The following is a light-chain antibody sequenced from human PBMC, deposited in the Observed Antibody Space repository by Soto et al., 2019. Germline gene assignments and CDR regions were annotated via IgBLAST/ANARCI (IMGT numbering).Light chain of an antibody. V-gene: IGKV1-39*01. CDR2: AAS. CDR3: QQIYSTPFT. J-gene: IGKJ3*01. CDR1: QRISSY. Sequence: DLQMTQSPSSLSASVADRVTSTCRASQRISSYLNWYQQKPGKAPKLLIYAASSLQSGVPSRFSGSGSGTDFTLTISSLQPEDFATYYCQQIYSTPFTFGPGTKVDIK.